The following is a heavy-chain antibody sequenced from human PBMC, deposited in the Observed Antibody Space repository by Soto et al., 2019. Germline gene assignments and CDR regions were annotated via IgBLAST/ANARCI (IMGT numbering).Heavy chain of an antibody. V-gene: IGHV1-58*02. CDR3: AADNYGSGRHYYMDV. J-gene: IGHJ6*03. CDR2: IVVGSGNT. CDR1: GFTFTSSA. Sequence: ASVKVSCEASGFTFTSSAMQWVRQARGQRLEWIGWIVVGSGNTNYAQKFQERVTIARDMSTSTAYMELSSLRSEDTAVYYCAADNYGSGRHYYMDVWGKGTTVTVSS. D-gene: IGHD3-10*01.